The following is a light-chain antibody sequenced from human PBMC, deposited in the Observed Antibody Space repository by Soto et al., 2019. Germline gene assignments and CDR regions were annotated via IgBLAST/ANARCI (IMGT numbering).Light chain of an antibody. CDR2: DNN. CDR3: GTWDGSLSAVV. Sequence: QSVLTQPPSVSAAPGQKVTISCSGSSSNIGNNYVSWYQQLPGTAPRLLIYDNNKRPSGIPDRFSASQSGTSATLGITGLQTGDEADYYCGTWDGSLSAVVFGGGTKLTVL. CDR1: SSNIGNNY. V-gene: IGLV1-51*01. J-gene: IGLJ2*01.